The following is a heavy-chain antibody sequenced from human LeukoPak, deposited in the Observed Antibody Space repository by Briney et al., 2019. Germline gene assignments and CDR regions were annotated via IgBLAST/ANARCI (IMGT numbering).Heavy chain of an antibody. J-gene: IGHJ4*02. CDR3: ARYSGYDEPFEY. D-gene: IGHD5-12*01. Sequence: GASVTVSFTGSGYTFTVHYMHWVRQAPGQGHEWMGWINPNSGGTSYAQKFQGRVTMTRHTSVTTAYLELSRLRSDDTAVYYCARYSGYDEPFEYWGQGTLVTVFS. CDR2: INPNSGGT. V-gene: IGHV1-2*02. CDR1: GYTFTVHY.